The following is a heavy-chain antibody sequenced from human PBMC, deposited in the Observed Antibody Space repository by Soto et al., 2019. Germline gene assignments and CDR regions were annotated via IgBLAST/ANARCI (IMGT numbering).Heavy chain of an antibody. CDR3: AILGFVGEGDF. J-gene: IGHJ4*02. CDR1: GFTFSRYW. V-gene: IGHV3-74*01. D-gene: IGHD3-16*01. Sequence: EVQLAESGGGLIQPGGSLRLSCATSGFTFSRYWIHWVRQAPGEGLVWVSRISGDGVHTDYAESVKGRCTVSREIAKSTGDLQMNILRAEDTVIYYWAILGFVGEGDFWGQGILVTVSS. CDR2: ISGDGVHT.